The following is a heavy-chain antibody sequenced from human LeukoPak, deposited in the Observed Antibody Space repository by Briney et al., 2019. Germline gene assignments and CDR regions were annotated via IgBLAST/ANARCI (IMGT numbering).Heavy chain of an antibody. D-gene: IGHD3-10*01. V-gene: IGHV4-38-2*02. J-gene: IGHJ4*02. Sequence: SETLSLTCTVSDYSISSGYYWGWIRQPPGKGLEWIGSIYHSGSTYYNPSLKSRVTISVDTSKNQFSLKLSSVTAADTDVYYCARDGGSGIFTSGSFDYWGQGTLVTVSS. CDR2: IYHSGST. CDR3: ARDGGSGIFTSGSFDY. CDR1: DYSISSGYY.